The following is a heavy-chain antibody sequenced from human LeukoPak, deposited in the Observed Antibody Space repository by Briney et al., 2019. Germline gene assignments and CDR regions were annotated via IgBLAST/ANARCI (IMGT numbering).Heavy chain of an antibody. D-gene: IGHD6-19*01. CDR1: GFTFDDYG. V-gene: IGHV3-20*04. Sequence: GSLRLSCAASGFTFDDYGMSWVRQAPGKGLEWVSGINWNGGSTGYADSVKGRFTISRDNAKNSLYLQMNSLRAEDTALYYCARDPIAVAGTYYFDYWGQGTLVTVSS. J-gene: IGHJ4*02. CDR3: ARDPIAVAGTYYFDY. CDR2: INWNGGST.